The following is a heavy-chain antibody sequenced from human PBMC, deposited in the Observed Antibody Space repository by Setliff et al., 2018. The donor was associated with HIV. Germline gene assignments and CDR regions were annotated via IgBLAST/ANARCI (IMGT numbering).Heavy chain of an antibody. J-gene: IGHJ5*02. CDR3: TRDWRAYGLMGS. CDR2: IYSSGST. CDR1: GGSISSGSYY. V-gene: IGHV4-61*02. D-gene: IGHD4-17*01. Sequence: PSETLSLTCTVSGGSISSGSYYWSWIRQPAGKGLEWIGRIYSSGSTNYNPAFKSRVSMGLDNAKHQFSLRLTSVTAADTAIYYCTRDWRAYGLMGSWGQGMLVTVSS.